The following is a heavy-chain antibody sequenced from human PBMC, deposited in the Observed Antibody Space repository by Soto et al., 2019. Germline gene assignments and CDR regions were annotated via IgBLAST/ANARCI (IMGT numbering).Heavy chain of an antibody. J-gene: IGHJ4*02. V-gene: IGHV1-69*02. D-gene: IGHD6-13*01. CDR1: GGTFSSYT. Sequence: QVQLVQSGAEVKKPGSSVKVSCKASGGTFSSYTISWVRQAPGQGLAWMGRIIPILGIANYAQKFQGRVTITADKSTSTAYMELSSLRSEDTAVYYCARATGSSSHADYWGQGTLVTVSS. CDR3: ARATGSSSHADY. CDR2: IIPILGIA.